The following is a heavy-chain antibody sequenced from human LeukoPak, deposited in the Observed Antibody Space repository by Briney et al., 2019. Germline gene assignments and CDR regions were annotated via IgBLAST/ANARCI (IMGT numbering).Heavy chain of an antibody. D-gene: IGHD3-9*01. CDR3: ARGYYDILTGYYSLPY. J-gene: IGHJ4*02. CDR2: ISYGGSNK. CDR1: GFTFSSYA. Sequence: GGSLRLSCAASGFTFSSYAMHWVRQAPGKGLEWVAVISYGGSNKYYADSVKGRFTISRGNSKNTLYLQMNSLRAEDTAVYYCARGYYDILTGYYSLPYWGQGTLVTVSS. V-gene: IGHV3-30-3*01.